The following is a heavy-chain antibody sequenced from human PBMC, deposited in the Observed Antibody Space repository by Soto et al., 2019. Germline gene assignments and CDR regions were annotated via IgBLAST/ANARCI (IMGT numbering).Heavy chain of an antibody. Sequence: PSETLSLTCTVSGGSISSGGYYWSWIRQLPGKGLEWMGYIYYSGSTNYNPSLKSRVTISVDTSKNQFSLKLSSVTAADTAVYYCARDGRYFDWLLWGQGTLVTVSS. CDR3: ARDGRYFDWLL. J-gene: IGHJ4*02. CDR2: IYYSGST. D-gene: IGHD3-9*01. CDR1: GGSISSGGYY. V-gene: IGHV4-61*08.